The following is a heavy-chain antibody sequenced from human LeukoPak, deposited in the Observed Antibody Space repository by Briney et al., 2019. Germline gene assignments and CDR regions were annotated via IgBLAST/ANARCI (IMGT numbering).Heavy chain of an antibody. CDR2: MNPNSGNT. J-gene: IGHJ4*02. CDR3: ARSMVRRVIYY. D-gene: IGHD3-10*01. Sequence: ASVKDSCKASGYTFTSYDINWVRQATGQGLEWMGWMNPNSGNTGYAQKFQGGVTMTRNTSISTAYMELSSLRSGDTAVYYCARSMVRRVIYYWGQGTLVTVSS. CDR1: GYTFTSYD. V-gene: IGHV1-8*01.